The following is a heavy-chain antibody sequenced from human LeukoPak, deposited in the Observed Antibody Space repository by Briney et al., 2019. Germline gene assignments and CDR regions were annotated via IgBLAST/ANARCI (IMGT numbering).Heavy chain of an antibody. Sequence: SETLSLTCAVYGGSFSGYYWSWIRQPPGKGLEWIGEINHSGSTNYNPSLKSRVTISVDTSKNQFSLKLSSVTAADTAVYYCARGRSQFSTIFGVVTKDYFDYWGQGTLVTVSS. V-gene: IGHV4-34*01. CDR1: GGSFSGYY. CDR2: INHSGST. J-gene: IGHJ4*02. CDR3: ARGRSQFSTIFGVVTKDYFDY. D-gene: IGHD3-3*01.